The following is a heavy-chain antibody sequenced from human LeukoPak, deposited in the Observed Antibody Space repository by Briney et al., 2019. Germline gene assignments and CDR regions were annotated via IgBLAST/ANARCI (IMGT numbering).Heavy chain of an antibody. D-gene: IGHD2-2*01. CDR2: IYSGGST. J-gene: IGHJ4*02. CDR3: ANHLACGSTSCPPFDD. CDR1: GFTLSSNY. V-gene: IGHV3-53*01. Sequence: GGALRLSCAASGFTLSSNYMSGVRQAPGKGLEGVSLIYSGGSTYYADSVKGRFTISRDNSKNTLYLQMNSLRAEDTAVYYCANHLACGSTSCPPFDDWGQGTLVTVSS.